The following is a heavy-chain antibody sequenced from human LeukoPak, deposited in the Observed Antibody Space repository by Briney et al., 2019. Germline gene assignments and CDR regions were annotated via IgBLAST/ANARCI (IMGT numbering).Heavy chain of an antibody. CDR1: GFTFSSYA. J-gene: IGHJ4*02. CDR2: ISGSGGST. Sequence: GGSLRLSCAASGFTFSSYAMSWVRQAPGKGLEWVSAISGSGGSTYYADSVKGRFTISRDNSKNTPYLQMNSLRAEDTAVYYCAKDRWRSTSCYDYWGQGTLVTVSS. CDR3: AKDRWRSTSCYDY. V-gene: IGHV3-23*01. D-gene: IGHD2-2*01.